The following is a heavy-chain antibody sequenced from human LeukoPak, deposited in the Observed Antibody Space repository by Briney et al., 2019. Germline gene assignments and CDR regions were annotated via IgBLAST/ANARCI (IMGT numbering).Heavy chain of an antibody. CDR3: ARDRRQSSGWYIDYRWFDP. CDR2: ISSSSSYI. V-gene: IGHV3-21*01. J-gene: IGHJ5*02. CDR1: GFTFSSYS. Sequence: PGGSLRLSCAASGFTFSSYSMNWVRQAPGKGLEWVSSISSSSSYIYYADSVKGRFTISRDNAKNSLYLQMNSLRAEDTAVYYCARDRRQSSGWYIDYRWFDPWGQGTLVTVSS. D-gene: IGHD6-19*01.